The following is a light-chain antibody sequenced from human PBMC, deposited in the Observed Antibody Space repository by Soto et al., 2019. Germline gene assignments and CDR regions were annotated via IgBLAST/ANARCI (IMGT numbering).Light chain of an antibody. CDR3: QQYNNYIVT. CDR1: QSISSW. Sequence: DIHMTQSPSTLSASVGDRVTITCRASQSISSWLAWYQQKPGKAPRLLISDASKLESGVPSRFSGSRSGTQFTLTISSLQPDDFATYYCQQYNNYIVTFGGGTKVDIK. CDR2: DAS. V-gene: IGKV1-5*01. J-gene: IGKJ4*01.